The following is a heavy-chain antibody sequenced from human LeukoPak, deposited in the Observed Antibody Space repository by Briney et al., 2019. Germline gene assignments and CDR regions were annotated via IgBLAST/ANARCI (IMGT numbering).Heavy chain of an antibody. D-gene: IGHD3-3*01. Sequence: PGGSLRLSCAASGFTFSSYGMHWVRQAPGKGLEWVAVISYDGSNKYYADSVKGRFTISRDNSKNTLYLQMNSLRAEDTAVYYCAREPYYDLIYYFDYWGQGTLVTVSS. CDR2: ISYDGSNK. CDR3: AREPYYDLIYYFDY. CDR1: GFTFSSYG. J-gene: IGHJ4*02. V-gene: IGHV3-30*19.